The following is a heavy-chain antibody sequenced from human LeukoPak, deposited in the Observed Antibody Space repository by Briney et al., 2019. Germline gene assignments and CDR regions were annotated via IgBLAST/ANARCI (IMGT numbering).Heavy chain of an antibody. D-gene: IGHD2-15*01. CDR3: ARVSCSGGSCYSDY. CDR2: INAGNGNT. Sequence: ASVKVSCKASGYTFTSYVMHWVRQAPGQRLEWMGWINAGNGNTKYSQKFQGRVTITRDTSASTAYMELSSLRSEDTAVYYCARVSCSGGSCYSDYWGQGTLVTVSS. J-gene: IGHJ4*02. V-gene: IGHV1-3*01. CDR1: GYTFTSYV.